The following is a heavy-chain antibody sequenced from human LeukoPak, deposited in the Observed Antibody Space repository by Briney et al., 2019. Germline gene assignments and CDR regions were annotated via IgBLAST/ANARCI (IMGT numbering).Heavy chain of an antibody. V-gene: IGHV4-61*02. CDR3: ARRQDGHDY. CDR1: GGSISSGFYY. Sequence: SQSLSLTCTVSGGSISSGFYYWSWIRQPAGKGLEWIGCIYTSGSTNYNPSLKSRVTISLDTSRNQFSLKLSSVTAADTAVYYCARRQDGHDYWGQGTLVTVSS. CDR2: IYTSGST. J-gene: IGHJ4*02.